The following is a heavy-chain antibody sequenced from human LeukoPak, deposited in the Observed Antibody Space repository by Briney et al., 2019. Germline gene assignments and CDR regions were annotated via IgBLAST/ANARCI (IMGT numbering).Heavy chain of an antibody. CDR3: VRDSYYAFDI. CDR1: GFIFSTST. Sequence: GGSLRLSCAASGFIFSTSTMNWVRQAPGKGLEWVSYISSSSSTVFHADSVKGRFTISRDNAKSSLFLHMNSLRAEDTAIYYCVRDSYYAFDIWGQGTVVAVSS. D-gene: IGHD2-8*01. V-gene: IGHV3-48*04. J-gene: IGHJ3*02. CDR2: ISSSSSTV.